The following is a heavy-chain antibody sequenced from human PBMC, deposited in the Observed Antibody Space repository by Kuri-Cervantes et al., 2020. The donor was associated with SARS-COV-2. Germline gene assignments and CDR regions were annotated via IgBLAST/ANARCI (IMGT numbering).Heavy chain of an antibody. J-gene: IGHJ6*02. CDR1: GVCCSGYY. D-gene: IGHD3-3*01. CDR3: ARDRSYDFWSGYQYYYGMDV. V-gene: IGHV4-59*01. CDR2: IYYSGST. Sequence: SQTLSLTCGVSGVCCSGYYLGWIRQPPGKGLEWIGYIYYSGSTNYNPSLKSPVTISVDTSKNQFSLKLSSVTAADTAVYYCARDRSYDFWSGYQYYYGMDVWGQGTTVTVSS.